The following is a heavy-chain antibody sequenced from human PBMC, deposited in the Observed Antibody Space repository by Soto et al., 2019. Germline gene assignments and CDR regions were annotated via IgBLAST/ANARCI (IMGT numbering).Heavy chain of an antibody. CDR3: ARAFYDSSGYYPWYFDY. J-gene: IGHJ4*02. CDR1: GGSISSGDYC. Sequence: PSETLSLTCTVSGGSISSGDYCWSWIRQPPGKGLEWIGYIYYSGSTYYNPSLKSRVTISVDTSKNQFSLKLSSVTAADTAVYYCARAFYDSSGYYPWYFDYWGQGTLVTVSS. V-gene: IGHV4-30-4*01. CDR2: IYYSGST. D-gene: IGHD3-22*01.